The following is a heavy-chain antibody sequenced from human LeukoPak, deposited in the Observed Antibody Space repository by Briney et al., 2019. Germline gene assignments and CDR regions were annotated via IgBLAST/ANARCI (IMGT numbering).Heavy chain of an antibody. D-gene: IGHD6-19*01. J-gene: IGHJ5*02. CDR3: ARTRIDSSGWYWFDP. CDR1: GGTFSSYA. V-gene: IGHV1-69*13. Sequence: VKVSCKASGGTFSSYAISWVRQAPGQGLEWMGGISPIFGTANYAQKLQGRVTITTDESTSTAYMELSSLRSEDTAVYYCARTRIDSSGWYWFDPWGQGTLVTVSS. CDR2: ISPIFGTA.